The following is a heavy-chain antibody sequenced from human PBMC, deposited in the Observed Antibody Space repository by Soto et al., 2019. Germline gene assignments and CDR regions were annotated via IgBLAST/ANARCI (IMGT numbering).Heavy chain of an antibody. CDR2: ISYDGSNK. Sequence: GGSLRLSCAASGFTFSSYGMHWVRQAPGKGLEWVAVISYDGSNKYYADSVKGRFTISRDNSKNTLYLQMNSLRAEDTAVYYCAKDLEYYDSSGYHDYWGQGT. D-gene: IGHD3-22*01. J-gene: IGHJ4*02. CDR3: AKDLEYYDSSGYHDY. V-gene: IGHV3-30*18. CDR1: GFTFSSYG.